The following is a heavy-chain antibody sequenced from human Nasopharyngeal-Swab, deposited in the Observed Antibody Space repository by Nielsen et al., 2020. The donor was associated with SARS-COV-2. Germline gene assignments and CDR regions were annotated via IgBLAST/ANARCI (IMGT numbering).Heavy chain of an antibody. J-gene: IGHJ6*03. D-gene: IGHD2-8*01. CDR3: ARGPPCTNGVCYRYYMDV. CDR1: GFTFSSYG. V-gene: IGHV3-30*03. Sequence: GESLKISCAASGFTFSSYGMHWVRQAPGKGLEWEAFISNDGSDKYYADSVKGRFTISRDNAKNTLYLQMSSLRSEDTAVYYCARGPPCTNGVCYRYYMDVWGKGTTVTASS. CDR2: ISNDGSDK.